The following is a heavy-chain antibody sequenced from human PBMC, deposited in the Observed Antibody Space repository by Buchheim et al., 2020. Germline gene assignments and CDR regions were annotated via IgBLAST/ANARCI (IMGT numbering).Heavy chain of an antibody. CDR2: IKQDGSEK. D-gene: IGHD3-10*01. CDR1: GFTFSSYW. V-gene: IGHV3-7*01. CDR3: ARDLYYYGSGARIDY. Sequence: EVQLVESGGGLVQPGGSLRLSCAASGFTFSSYWMSWVRQAPGKGLEWVGNIKQDGSEKYYVDSVKGRFTISRDNAKNSLYLQMNTLRAEDTAVYYCARDLYYYGSGARIDYWGQGTL. J-gene: IGHJ4*02.